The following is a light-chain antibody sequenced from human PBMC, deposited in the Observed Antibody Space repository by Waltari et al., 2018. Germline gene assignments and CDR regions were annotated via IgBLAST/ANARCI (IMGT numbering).Light chain of an antibody. J-gene: IGLJ3*02. V-gene: IGLV2-11*01. CDR2: DVR. CDR1: RSDVGGYTY. Sequence: QSALTQPRSVSGSPGQSVTIPCTGPRSDVGGYTYVSWYQQHPGKAPKLMIFDVRKRPSGVPDRFSGSKSGSTASLTISGLQAEDEADYYCCSYAGSRWVFGGGTKLTVL. CDR3: CSYAGSRWV.